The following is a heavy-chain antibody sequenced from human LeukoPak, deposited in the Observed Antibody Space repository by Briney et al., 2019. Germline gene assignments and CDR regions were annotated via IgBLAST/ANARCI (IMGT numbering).Heavy chain of an antibody. J-gene: IGHJ6*03. Sequence: SETLSLTCTVSGGSISSSSYYWGWIRQPPGKGLERIGSIYYSGSTYYNPSLKSRVTISVDTSKNQFSLKLSSVTAADTAVYYCARTAKRMIVVGPRYYYYYMDVWGKGTTVTISS. CDR2: IYYSGST. V-gene: IGHV4-39*01. CDR3: ARTAKRMIVVGPRYYYYYMDV. CDR1: GGSISSSSYY. D-gene: IGHD3-22*01.